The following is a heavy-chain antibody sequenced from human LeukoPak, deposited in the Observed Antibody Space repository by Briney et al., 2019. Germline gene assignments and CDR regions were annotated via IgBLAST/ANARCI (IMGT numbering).Heavy chain of an antibody. CDR3: ATAIVVVVASTAAFDI. CDR2: ISPNSGGT. CDR1: GYSFSGHY. V-gene: IGHV1-2*02. D-gene: IGHD2-15*01. J-gene: IGHJ3*02. Sequence: ASVKVSCKASGYSFSGHYMHWVRQAPGQGPEWMGWISPNSGGTNYAQKFQGRVTMTGDTSISTAYMELTSLRSEDTAVYYCATAIVVVVASTAAFDIWGQGTMVTVSS.